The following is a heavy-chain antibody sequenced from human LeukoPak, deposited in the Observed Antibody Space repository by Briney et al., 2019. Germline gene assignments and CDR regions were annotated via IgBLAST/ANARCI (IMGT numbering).Heavy chain of an antibody. CDR1: GGSFSGYY. V-gene: IGHV4-34*01. CDR2: INNSGST. CDR3: ARGGDYYDSSGYYQFDY. D-gene: IGHD3-22*01. Sequence: SETLSLTCAVYGGSFSGYYWSWIRQPPGKGLEWIGEINNSGSTNYNPSLKSRVTISVDTSKNQFSLELSSVTAADTAVYYCARGGDYYDSSGYYQFDYWGQGTLVTVSS. J-gene: IGHJ4*02.